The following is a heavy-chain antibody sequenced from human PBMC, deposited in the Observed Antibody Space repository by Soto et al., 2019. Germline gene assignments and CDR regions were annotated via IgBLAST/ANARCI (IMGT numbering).Heavy chain of an antibody. J-gene: IGHJ5*02. Sequence: VQLVESGGGLVQPGRSLRLSCAASGFTFDDYAMHWVRQAPGKGLEWVSGISWNSGSIGYADSVKGRFTISRDNAKNSLYLQMNSLRAEDTALYYCAKDRISGWYGGWFDPWGQGTLVTVSS. D-gene: IGHD6-19*01. CDR3: AKDRISGWYGGWFDP. CDR2: ISWNSGSI. V-gene: IGHV3-9*01. CDR1: GFTFDDYA.